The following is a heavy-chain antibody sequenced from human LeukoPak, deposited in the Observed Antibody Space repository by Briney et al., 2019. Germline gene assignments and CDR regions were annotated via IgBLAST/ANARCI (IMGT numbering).Heavy chain of an antibody. J-gene: IGHJ4*02. CDR3: ARDMGYGRFDY. Sequence: SETLSLTCTVSGGSISSYYWSWIRQPPGKGLEWLGRTYYRYKWYNDYAVYVKSRITINPDTSKNQFSLQLNSVTPEDTAVYYCARDMGYGRFDYWGQGTLVTVSS. CDR1: GGSISSYY. V-gene: IGHV6-1*01. CDR2: TYYRYKWYN. D-gene: IGHD5-12*01.